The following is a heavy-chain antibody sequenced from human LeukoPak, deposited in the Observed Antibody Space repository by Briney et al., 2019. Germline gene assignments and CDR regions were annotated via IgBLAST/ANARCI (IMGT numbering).Heavy chain of an antibody. D-gene: IGHD3-3*01. CDR1: GYTFTSYA. CDR3: ARDPSPDSYYDFWSGYYSGVY. J-gene: IGHJ4*02. Sequence: ASVKVSCKASGYTFTSYAMNWVRQAPGQGLEWMGWFNTNTGNPTYAQGFTGRFVFSLDTSVSTAYLQISSLKAEDTAVYYCARDPSPDSYYDFWSGYYSGVYWGQGTLVTVSS. CDR2: FNTNTGNP. V-gene: IGHV7-4-1*02.